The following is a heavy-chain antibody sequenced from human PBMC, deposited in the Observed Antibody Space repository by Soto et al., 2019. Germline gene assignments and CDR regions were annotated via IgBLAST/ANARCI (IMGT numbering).Heavy chain of an antibody. CDR1: GGSLSSGGYY. D-gene: IGHD5-12*01. J-gene: IGHJ4*02. Sequence: QVQLQESGPGLVKPSQTLSLSCTVSGGSLSSGGYYWSWIRQHPGKGVEWIGFIYSSGSTYYNPSLKSRVTISVDTSQNQSSLKLSSVTAADTAVYYCARDTQRGYSGYFDSWGQGTPVTVSS. CDR2: IYSSGST. CDR3: ARDTQRGYSGYFDS. V-gene: IGHV4-31*03.